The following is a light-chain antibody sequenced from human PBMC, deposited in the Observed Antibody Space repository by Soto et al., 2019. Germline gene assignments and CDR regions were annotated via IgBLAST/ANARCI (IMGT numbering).Light chain of an antibody. Sequence: DIVMTQSPDSLAVSLGERATVNCKSSQSLLYSLDNKNYLTWYQQKPGQSPKLLIYWASTRASGVPDRFSGSGSGKDFTLTISSLQAEDVAVYYCQQYYTTPRTFGKGTKVEIK. CDR3: QQYYTTPRT. CDR2: WAS. V-gene: IGKV4-1*01. CDR1: QSLLYSLDNKNY. J-gene: IGKJ1*01.